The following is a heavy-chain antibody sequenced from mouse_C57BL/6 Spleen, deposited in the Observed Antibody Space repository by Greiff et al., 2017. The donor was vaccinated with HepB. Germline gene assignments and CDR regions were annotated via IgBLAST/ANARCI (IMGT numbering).Heavy chain of an antibody. CDR1: GYTFTSYW. CDR2: IYPGSGST. D-gene: IGHD2-1*01. V-gene: IGHV1-55*01. Sequence: QVQLQQSGAELVKPGASVKMSCKASGYTFTSYWITWVKQRPGQGLEWIGDIYPGSGSTNYNEKFKSKATLTVDTSSSTAYMQLSSLTSEDSAVYYCARRDHGDGNYGYYAMDYWGQGTSVTVSS. CDR3: ARRDHGDGNYGYYAMDY. J-gene: IGHJ4*01.